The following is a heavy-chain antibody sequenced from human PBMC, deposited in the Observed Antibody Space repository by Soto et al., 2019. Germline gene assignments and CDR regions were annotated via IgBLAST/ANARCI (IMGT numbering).Heavy chain of an antibody. CDR1: GYSFTSYW. D-gene: IGHD4-17*01. V-gene: IGHV5-51*01. J-gene: IGHJ6*03. CDR3: ARLGDYADYNPYYMDV. CDR2: IYPGDSDT. Sequence: GESLKISCKGSGYSFTSYWIGWVRQMPGKGLEWMGIIYPGDSDTRYSPSFQGQVTISADKSISTAYLQWSSLKASDTAMYYCARLGDYADYNPYYMDVWGKGTTVTVSS.